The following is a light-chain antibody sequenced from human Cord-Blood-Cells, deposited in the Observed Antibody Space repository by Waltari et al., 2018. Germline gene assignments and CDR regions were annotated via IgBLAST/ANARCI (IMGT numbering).Light chain of an antibody. CDR2: YDS. CDR1: DIGSKR. Sequence: SYVLTQPPSASVAPGKTARITFGGNDIGSKRGHWYQQKPGQAPVLVIYYDSDRPSGIPERFSGSNSGNTATLTISRVEAGDEADYYCQVWDSSSDHVFGTGTKVTVL. J-gene: IGLJ1*01. CDR3: QVWDSSSDHV. V-gene: IGLV3-21*04.